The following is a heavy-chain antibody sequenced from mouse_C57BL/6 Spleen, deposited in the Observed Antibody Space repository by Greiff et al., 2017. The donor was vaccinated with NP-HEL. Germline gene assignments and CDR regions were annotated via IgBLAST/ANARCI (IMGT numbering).Heavy chain of an antibody. J-gene: IGHJ4*01. CDR3: ARDGPYAMDY. V-gene: IGHV1-82*01. CDR2: IYPGDGDT. Sequence: QVQLQQSGPELVKPGASVKISCKASGYAFSSSWMNWVKQRPGKGLEWIGRIYPGDGDTNYNGKFKGKATLTADKSSSTAYMQLSSLTSEDSAVYICARDGPYAMDYWGQGTSVTVSS. CDR1: GYAFSSSW. D-gene: IGHD2-3*01.